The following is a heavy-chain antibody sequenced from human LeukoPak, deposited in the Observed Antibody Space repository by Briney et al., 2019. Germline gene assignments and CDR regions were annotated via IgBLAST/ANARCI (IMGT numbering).Heavy chain of an antibody. Sequence: PGGSLRLSCAASGFTFSSYWMHWVRQAPGKGLVWVSRINTAGSSTIYADSVKGRFTISRDNAKNSLYLQMNSLRAEDTAVYYCASSTGDVYYFDYWGQGTLVTVSS. CDR1: GFTFSSYW. CDR3: ASSTGDVYYFDY. CDR2: INTAGSST. D-gene: IGHD7-27*01. J-gene: IGHJ4*02. V-gene: IGHV3-74*01.